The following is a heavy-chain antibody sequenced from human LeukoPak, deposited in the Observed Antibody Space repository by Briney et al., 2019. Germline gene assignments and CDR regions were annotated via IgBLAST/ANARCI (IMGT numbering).Heavy chain of an antibody. CDR2: IYPGDSDT. CDR1: RYSFSNYW. CDR3: ARRGSGYDWNY. D-gene: IGHD5-12*01. V-gene: IGHV5-51*01. J-gene: IGHJ4*02. Sequence: GESLKISCKGSRYSFSNYWIGWVRQMPGKGLEWMGIIYPGDSDTRYSPSFEGQVTISAVRSSSTAYLQWSSLKASDSGMYYCARRGSGYDWNYWGQGTLVTVSS.